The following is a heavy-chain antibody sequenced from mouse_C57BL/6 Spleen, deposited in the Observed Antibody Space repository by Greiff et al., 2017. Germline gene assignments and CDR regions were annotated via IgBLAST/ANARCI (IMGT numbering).Heavy chain of an antibody. CDR2: IYPGDGDT. CDR1: GYAFSSYW. Sequence: VQLQQSGAELVKPGASVKISCKASGYAFSSYWMNWVKQRPGKGLEGIGQIYPGDGDTNYNGKFKGKATLTADKSSSTAYMQLSSLTSEDSAVYFCARSYYGSSYWYAMDYWGKGTSVTVSS. D-gene: IGHD1-1*01. V-gene: IGHV1-80*01. CDR3: ARSYYGSSYWYAMDY. J-gene: IGHJ4*01.